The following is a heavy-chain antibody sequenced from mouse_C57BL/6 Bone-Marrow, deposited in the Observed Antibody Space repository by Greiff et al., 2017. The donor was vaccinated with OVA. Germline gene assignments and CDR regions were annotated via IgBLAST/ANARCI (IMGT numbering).Heavy chain of an antibody. V-gene: IGHV1-82*01. CDR1: GYAFSSSW. D-gene: IGHD1-1*01. J-gene: IGHJ3*01. CDR3: ARDYYYGSRGLFAY. Sequence: QVQLQQSGPELVKPGASVKISCKASGYAFSSSWMNWVKQRPGKGLEWIGRIYPGDGDTNYNGKFKGKATLTADKSSSTAYMQLSSLTSEDSAVYFCARDYYYGSRGLFAYWGQGTLVTVSA. CDR2: IYPGDGDT.